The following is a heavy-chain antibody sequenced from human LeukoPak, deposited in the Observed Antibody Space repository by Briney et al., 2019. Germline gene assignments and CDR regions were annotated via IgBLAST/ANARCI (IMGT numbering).Heavy chain of an antibody. CDR2: INHSGST. J-gene: IGHJ4*02. CDR1: GGSFSNYY. Sequence: MSSETLSLTCAVYGGSFSNYYWNWIRQSPGKGLEWIGEINHSGSTNYNPSLKSRVTISVDTSKNQFSLKLSSVTAADTAVYYCARSLLRYPDYWGQGTLVTVSS. D-gene: IGHD3-22*01. V-gene: IGHV4-34*01. CDR3: ARSLLRYPDY.